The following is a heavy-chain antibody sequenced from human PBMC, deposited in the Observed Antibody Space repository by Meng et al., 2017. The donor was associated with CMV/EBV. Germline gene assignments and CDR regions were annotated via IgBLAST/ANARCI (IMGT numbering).Heavy chain of an antibody. CDR2: IIPILGIA. CDR1: GYTFTSYA. J-gene: IGHJ6*02. V-gene: IGHV1-69*10. Sequence: SVKVSCKASGYTFTSYAISWVRQAPGQGLEWMGGIIPILGIANYAQKFQGRVTITADKSTSTAYMELSSLRSEDTAVYYCARDLLGYCSSTSCRHYYYYYGMDVWGQGTTVTVSS. CDR3: ARDLLGYCSSTSCRHYYYYYGMDV. D-gene: IGHD2-2*01.